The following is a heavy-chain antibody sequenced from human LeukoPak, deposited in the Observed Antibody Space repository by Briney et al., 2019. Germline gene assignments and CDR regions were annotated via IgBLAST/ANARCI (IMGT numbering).Heavy chain of an antibody. CDR2: IYYSGST. CDR3: ARVTTVVNAIDY. V-gene: IGHV4-59*01. J-gene: IGHJ4*02. CDR1: GGSISSYY. D-gene: IGHD4-23*01. Sequence: PSETLSLTCTVSGGSISSYYWSWIRQPPGKGLEWIGYIYYSGSTNYNPSLKSRVTISVDTSKNQFSLKLSSVTAADTAVYYCARVTTVVNAIDYWGQGTLVTVSS.